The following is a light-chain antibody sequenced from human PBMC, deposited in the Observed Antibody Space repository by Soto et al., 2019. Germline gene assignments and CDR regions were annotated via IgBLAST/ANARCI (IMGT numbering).Light chain of an antibody. J-gene: IGKJ1*01. Sequence: DIQITQSPSTLSASVGDRVTIPWRASQSISSWLAWYQQKPGKPPKVLIFDASSLESGVPSRFRGSGSATEFTLTISRLQPDDFETYYCLQFNTFPWAFGQGTKVDIK. CDR3: LQFNTFPWA. V-gene: IGKV1-5*01. CDR2: DAS. CDR1: QSISSW.